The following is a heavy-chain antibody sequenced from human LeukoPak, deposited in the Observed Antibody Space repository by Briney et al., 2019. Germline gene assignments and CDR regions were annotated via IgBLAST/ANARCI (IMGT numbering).Heavy chain of an antibody. Sequence: GGSLSLSLPASGFTFSSLAMSWVRQAPGKGLEGVSAIRGSGGSTYYADSVKGRFTISRDNSKNTLYLQMNSLRAEDTAVYYCASRQLTYYYGSGSYKDAFDIWGLGTMVTVSS. CDR3: ASRQLTYYYGSGSYKDAFDI. J-gene: IGHJ3*02. V-gene: IGHV3-23*01. CDR1: GFTFSSLA. CDR2: IRGSGGST. D-gene: IGHD3-10*01.